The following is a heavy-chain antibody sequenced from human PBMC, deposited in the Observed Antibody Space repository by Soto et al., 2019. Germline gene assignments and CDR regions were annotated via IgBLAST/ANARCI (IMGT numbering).Heavy chain of an antibody. Sequence: QVQLQESGPGLVKPSQTLSLTCTVSGGSISSGNYYWSWIRQPPGKGLEWIGFISYSGSTYYNASLKSRVAITVDKSMKQFSLTLNCVTGADAAVFYCATRGTLATGLYYFDYWGQGTLVPVSS. CDR1: GGSISSGNYY. D-gene: IGHD1-7*01. J-gene: IGHJ4*02. CDR2: ISYSGST. V-gene: IGHV4-30-4*01. CDR3: ATRGTLATGLYYFDY.